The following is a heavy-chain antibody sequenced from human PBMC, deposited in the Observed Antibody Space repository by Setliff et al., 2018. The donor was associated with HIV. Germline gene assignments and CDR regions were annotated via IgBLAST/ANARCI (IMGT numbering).Heavy chain of an antibody. CDR3: ARQITSVTPEMLVVNDAFDV. D-gene: IGHD4-17*01. J-gene: IGHJ3*01. Sequence: PSETLSLTCAIYGGSFSNYYWSWIRHTPGRGLEWIAEINQNGRTNYNPALNSRVLVSLDTSKNQCSLHLVSVTAADTAVYFCARQITSVTPEMLVVNDAFDVWGQGKMVTVSS. CDR1: GGSFSNYY. V-gene: IGHV4-34*01. CDR2: INQNGRT.